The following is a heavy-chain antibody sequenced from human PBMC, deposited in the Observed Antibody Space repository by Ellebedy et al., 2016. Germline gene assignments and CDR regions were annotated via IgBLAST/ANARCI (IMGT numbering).Heavy chain of an antibody. CDR1: GYSFTNNW. CDR3: ARGDGSGSNSFQWFDP. J-gene: IGHJ5*02. V-gene: IGHV5-10-1*01. CDR2: IDPADSYV. D-gene: IGHD3-10*01. Sequence: GESLKISCKASGYSFTNNWINWVRQMPGKGLEWMGRIDPADSYVNYSPSLQGHVTISVDKSISTTYLQWSSLKSSDTATYFCARGDGSGSNSFQWFDPWGQGTLVTVSS.